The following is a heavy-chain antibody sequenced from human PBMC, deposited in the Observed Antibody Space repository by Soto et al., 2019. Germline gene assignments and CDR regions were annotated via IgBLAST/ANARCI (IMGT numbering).Heavy chain of an antibody. CDR2: IKHSGST. CDR1: GGSFSGYY. D-gene: IGHD3-10*01. V-gene: IGHV4-34*01. CDR3: AREMGGYYGSGSYYPLVGWFDP. Sequence: SETLSLTCAVYGGSFSGYYWSWIRQPPGKGLEWIGEIKHSGSTNYNPSLKSRVTISVDTSKNQFSLKLSSVTAADTAVYYCAREMGGYYGSGSYYPLVGWFDPWGQGTLVTVSS. J-gene: IGHJ5*02.